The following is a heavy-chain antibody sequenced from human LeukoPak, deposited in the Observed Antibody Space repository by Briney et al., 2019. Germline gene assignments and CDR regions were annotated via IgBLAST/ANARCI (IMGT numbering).Heavy chain of an antibody. CDR2: ISGSGGST. V-gene: IGHV3-23*01. D-gene: IGHD3-16*02. Sequence: GGSLRLSCAASGFTFSSYAMSWVRQAPGKGLEWVSAISGSGGSTYYADSVKDRFTISRDNSKNTLYLQMNSLRAEDTAVYYCAKPRMITFGGVIVPTTYCFDYWGQRTLVTVSS. CDR1: GFTFSSYA. CDR3: AKPRMITFGGVIVPTTYCFDY. J-gene: IGHJ4*02.